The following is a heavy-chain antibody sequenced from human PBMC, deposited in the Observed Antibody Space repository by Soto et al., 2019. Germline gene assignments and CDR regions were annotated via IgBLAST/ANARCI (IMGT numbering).Heavy chain of an antibody. J-gene: IGHJ6*02. Sequence: GGSLRLSCAASGLTFSSFWMHWVRQAPGKGLVWVSRISADGRSTNYADSVKGRFTISRDNARNTLYLQMNSLRAEDTAVYYCARDLYYDIWSGPLYGMDVWGQGSSVTVSS. CDR1: GLTFSSFW. D-gene: IGHD3-3*01. CDR3: ARDLYYDIWSGPLYGMDV. CDR2: ISADGRST. V-gene: IGHV3-74*01.